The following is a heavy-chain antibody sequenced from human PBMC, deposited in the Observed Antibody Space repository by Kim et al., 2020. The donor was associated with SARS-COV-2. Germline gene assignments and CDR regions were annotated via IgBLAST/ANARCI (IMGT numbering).Heavy chain of an antibody. CDR1: GFSFRTYW. CDR3: ATNLPYGDSNDN. D-gene: IGHD4-17*01. CDR2: INQDGSVK. V-gene: IGHV3-7*01. J-gene: IGHJ4*02. Sequence: GGSLRLSCAASGFSFRTYWMSWVRQAPGKGLEWVANINQDGSVKNYVDSVEGRFTISRDNAKSSLYLQMNSLRDEDTAVYYCATNLPYGDSNDNWGQGTL.